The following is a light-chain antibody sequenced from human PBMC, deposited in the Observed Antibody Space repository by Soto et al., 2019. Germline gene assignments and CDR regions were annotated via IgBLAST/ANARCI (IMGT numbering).Light chain of an antibody. J-gene: IGKJ2*01. CDR2: WAS. CDR1: QTVSYSSNNKNY. V-gene: IGKV4-1*01. Sequence: DIVMTQSPDSLAVALGERATINCKSSQTVSYSSNNKNYLAWYQQKPGQPPKLLIYWASTRESGVPDRFSGSGSGREFSLTISSLQAEDVAVYYCQQFHTTPWSFGQGTKLELK. CDR3: QQFHTTPWS.